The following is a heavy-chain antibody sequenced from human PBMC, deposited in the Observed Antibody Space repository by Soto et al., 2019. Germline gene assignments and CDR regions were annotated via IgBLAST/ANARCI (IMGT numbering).Heavy chain of an antibody. V-gene: IGHV1-69*04. D-gene: IGHD5-18*01. CDR1: GGTFSSYT. CDR2: IIPILGIA. J-gene: IGHJ4*02. Sequence: SVKVSCKASGGTFSSYTISWVRQAPGQGLEWMGRIIPILGIANYAQKFQGRVTITADKSTSTAYMELSSLRSEDTAVYYCARDRGYSYGYGLDYWGQGTLVTVSS. CDR3: ARDRGYSYGYGLDY.